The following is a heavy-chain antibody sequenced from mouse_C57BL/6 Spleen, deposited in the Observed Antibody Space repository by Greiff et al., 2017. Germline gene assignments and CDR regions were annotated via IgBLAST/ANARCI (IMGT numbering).Heavy chain of an antibody. D-gene: IGHD2-5*01. V-gene: IGHV1-59*01. CDR3: ARSGYSNAWFAY. Sequence: QVQLQQPGAELVRPGTSVKLSCKASGYTFTSYWMHWVKQRPGQGLEWIGVIDPSDSYTNYNQKFKGKATLTVDTSSSTAYMQLSSLTSEDSAVYYCARSGYSNAWFAYWGQGTLVTVSA. J-gene: IGHJ3*01. CDR1: GYTFTSYW. CDR2: IDPSDSYT.